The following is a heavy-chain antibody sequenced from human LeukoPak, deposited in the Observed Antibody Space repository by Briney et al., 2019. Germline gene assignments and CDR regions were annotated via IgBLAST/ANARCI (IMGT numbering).Heavy chain of an antibody. D-gene: IGHD6-6*01. V-gene: IGHV4-39*07. Sequence: PSETLSLTCTVSGGSISSSSYYWGWVRQPPGKGLEWIGSIYYSGSTYYNPSLKSRVTISVDTSKNQFSLKLSSVTAADTAVYYCARGSSDRIAARPLAFDIWGQGTMVTVSS. CDR2: IYYSGST. J-gene: IGHJ3*02. CDR3: ARGSSDRIAARPLAFDI. CDR1: GGSISSSSYY.